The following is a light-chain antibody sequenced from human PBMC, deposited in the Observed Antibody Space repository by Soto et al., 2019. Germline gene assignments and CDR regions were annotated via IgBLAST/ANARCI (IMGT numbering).Light chain of an antibody. CDR3: QSYDSSLSASV. CDR1: SSNSGANYD. V-gene: IGLV1-40*01. Sequence: QSVLTQPPSVSGSPGQRVTISCTGSSSNSGANYDVHWYQQLPGTAPKLLISGNIHRPSGVPDRFSGSKSGTSASLAITGLQPEDEADYYCQSYDSSLSASVFGTGTKVTVL. J-gene: IGLJ1*01. CDR2: GNI.